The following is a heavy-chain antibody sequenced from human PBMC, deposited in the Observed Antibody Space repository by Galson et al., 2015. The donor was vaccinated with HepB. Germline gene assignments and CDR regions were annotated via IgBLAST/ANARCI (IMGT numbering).Heavy chain of an antibody. CDR2: IYYSGST. CDR1: GGSISSYY. D-gene: IGHD3-3*01. CDR3: ARTTYYDFWTGSFYFDY. V-gene: IGHV4-59*01. Sequence: ETLSLTCTVSGGSISSYYWSWIRQPPGKGLEWIGYIYYSGSTNYIPSLKSRVTISVDTSKNQFSLNLSSVTAADTAVYYCARTTYYDFWTGSFYFDYWGQGTLVTVSS. J-gene: IGHJ4*02.